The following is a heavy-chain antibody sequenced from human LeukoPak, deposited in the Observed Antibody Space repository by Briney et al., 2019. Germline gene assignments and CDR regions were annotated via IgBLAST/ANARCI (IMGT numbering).Heavy chain of an antibody. CDR2: ISSSSSYI. CDR3: ARGTLLWFGKLFTEDYFDY. Sequence: GGSLRLSCAASGFTFSSYSMNWVRQAPGKGLEWVSSISSSSSYIYYADSVKGRFTISRDNAKNSLYLQMNSLRAEDTAVYYCARGTLLWFGKLFTEDYFDYWGQGTLVTVSS. CDR1: GFTFSSYS. D-gene: IGHD3-10*01. J-gene: IGHJ4*02. V-gene: IGHV3-21*01.